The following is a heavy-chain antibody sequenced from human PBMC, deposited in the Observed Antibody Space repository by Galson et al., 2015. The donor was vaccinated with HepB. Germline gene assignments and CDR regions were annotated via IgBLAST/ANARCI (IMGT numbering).Heavy chain of an antibody. J-gene: IGHJ4*02. CDR1: GFSFSTYA. V-gene: IGHV3-33*06. D-gene: IGHD4-23*01. CDR2: IWYDGSKK. Sequence: SLRLSCAASGFSFSTYAMSWVRQAPGKGLEWVAVIWYDGSKKYYADSVKGRFSISRDTSKNTLYLQMNSLRAEDTAVYYCAKEALPDYGGITGFHFWGQGTLVTVSS. CDR3: AKEALPDYGGITGFHF.